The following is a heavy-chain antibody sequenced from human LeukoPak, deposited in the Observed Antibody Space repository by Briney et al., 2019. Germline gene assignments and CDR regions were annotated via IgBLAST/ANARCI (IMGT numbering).Heavy chain of an antibody. Sequence: SETLSLTCTVSGGSISSYYWSWIRQSPGKGLEWIGYVYYSGSTDYNPSLKSRVTISLDTSKIHFSLKLTSVTAADTAVYFCARDRVAVSGLYYHYYGMDVWGQGTSVTVPS. CDR2: VYYSGST. J-gene: IGHJ6*02. CDR1: GGSISSYY. D-gene: IGHD6-19*01. CDR3: ARDRVAVSGLYYHYYGMDV. V-gene: IGHV4-59*12.